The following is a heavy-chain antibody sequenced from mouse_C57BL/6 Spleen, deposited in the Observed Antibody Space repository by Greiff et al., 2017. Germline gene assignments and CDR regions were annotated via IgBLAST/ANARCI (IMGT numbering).Heavy chain of an antibody. CDR2: IYPGDGDT. Sequence: VQLKESGPELVKPGASVKISCKASGYAFSSSWMNWVKQRPGKGLEWIGRIYPGDGDTNYNGKFKGKATLTADKSSSTAYMQLSSLTSEDSAVYFCAREGDPWYFDVWGTGTTVTVSS. CDR3: AREGDPWYFDV. V-gene: IGHV1-82*01. D-gene: IGHD3-3*01. CDR1: GYAFSSSW. J-gene: IGHJ1*03.